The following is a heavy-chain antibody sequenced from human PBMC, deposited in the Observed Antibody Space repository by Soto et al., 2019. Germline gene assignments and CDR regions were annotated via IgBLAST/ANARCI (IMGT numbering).Heavy chain of an antibody. D-gene: IGHD6-6*01. CDR1: GFSLSTSGMC. CDR2: IDWDDDK. J-gene: IGHJ4*02. CDR3: VRIGEAARPGSWYFDY. V-gene: IGHV2-70*01. Sequence: SGPTLVNPTQTLTLTCTFSGFSLSTSGMCVSWIRQPPGKALEWLALIDWDDDKYYSTSLKTRLTISKDTSKNQVVLTMTNMDPVDTATYYCVRIGEAARPGSWYFDYWGQGTLVTVSS.